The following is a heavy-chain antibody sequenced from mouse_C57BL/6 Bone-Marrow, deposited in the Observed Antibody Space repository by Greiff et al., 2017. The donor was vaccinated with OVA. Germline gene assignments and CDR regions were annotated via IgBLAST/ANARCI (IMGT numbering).Heavy chain of an antibody. CDR1: GYTFTSYW. D-gene: IGHD2-2*01. CDR3: ARPDMVTTSYWYFDV. V-gene: IGHV1-52*01. Sequence: QVQLQQPGADLVRPGSSVKLSCKASGYTFTSYWMHWVKQRPIQGLEWIGNIDPSDSETHYNQKFKDKATLTVDKSSSTAYMQLSSLTSEDSAVYYCARPDMVTTSYWYFDVWGTGTTVTVSS. CDR2: IDPSDSET. J-gene: IGHJ1*03.